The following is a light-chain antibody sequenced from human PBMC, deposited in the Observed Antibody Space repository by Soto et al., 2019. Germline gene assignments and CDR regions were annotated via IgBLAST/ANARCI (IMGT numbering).Light chain of an antibody. J-gene: IGKJ2*03. CDR2: TAS. CDR1: HSISNF. V-gene: IGKV1-39*01. Sequence: DIQMTQSPSSLSASLGDRVTITCRASHSISNFLNWYQQKPGKAPNLLIYTASSLQSGVPSRFSGSGSGTDFILTISSLQPEDFASYYCQQSYSTPYSFGQGTKLDIK. CDR3: QQSYSTPYS.